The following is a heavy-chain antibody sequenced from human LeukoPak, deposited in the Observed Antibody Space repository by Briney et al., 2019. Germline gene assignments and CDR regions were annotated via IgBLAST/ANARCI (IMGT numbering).Heavy chain of an antibody. CDR3: AKSRSDVVDY. D-gene: IGHD3-3*01. CDR2: ISYDGSNK. V-gene: IGHV3-30*18. CDR1: GGSFSGYY. J-gene: IGHJ4*02. Sequence: LSLTCAVYGGSFSGYYWSWIRQAPGKGLEWVAVISYDGSNKYYADSVKGRFTISRDNSKNTLYLQMNSLRAEDTAVYYCAKSRSDVVDYWGQGTLVTVSS.